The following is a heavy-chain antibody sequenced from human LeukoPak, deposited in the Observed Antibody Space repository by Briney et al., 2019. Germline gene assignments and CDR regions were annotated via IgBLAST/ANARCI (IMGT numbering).Heavy chain of an antibody. V-gene: IGHV3-48*03. CDR2: ISSSGSTI. CDR3: AKDFAVYSTSYYDY. Sequence: PGGSLRLSCAASGFTFSSYEMNWVRQAPGKGLEWVSYISSSGSTIYYADSVKGRFTISRDNSKTTLYLQVNSLRAEDTAVYYCAKDFAVYSTSYYDYWGQGALVIVSS. J-gene: IGHJ4*02. D-gene: IGHD6-13*01. CDR1: GFTFSSYE.